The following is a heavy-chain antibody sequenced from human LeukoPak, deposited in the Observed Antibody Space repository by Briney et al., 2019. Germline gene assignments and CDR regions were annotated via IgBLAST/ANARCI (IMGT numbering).Heavy chain of an antibody. Sequence: GGSLRLSCAASGFTFSSSYINWVRQIPGKGLEWVANINQDGSQIYHVDSVKGRFTISRDNDKNSLYLQMNSLRAEDTAVYYCAKGLYMGGQGTLVTVSS. D-gene: IGHD2-2*02. J-gene: IGHJ4*02. CDR2: INQDGSQI. V-gene: IGHV3-7*04. CDR3: AKGLYM. CDR1: GFTFSSSY.